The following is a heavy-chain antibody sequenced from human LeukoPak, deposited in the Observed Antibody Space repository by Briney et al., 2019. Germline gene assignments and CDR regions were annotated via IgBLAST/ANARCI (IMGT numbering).Heavy chain of an antibody. D-gene: IGHD3-22*01. CDR3: ARETYYYDSSGYQADI. Sequence: SVKVSCKASGGTFSSYAISWVRQAPGQGLEWMGGIIPIFGTANYAQKFQGRVTITADESTSTAYMELSSLRSEDTAVYYCARETYYYDSSGYQADIWGQGTMVTVSS. J-gene: IGHJ3*02. V-gene: IGHV1-69*13. CDR2: IIPIFGTA. CDR1: GGTFSSYA.